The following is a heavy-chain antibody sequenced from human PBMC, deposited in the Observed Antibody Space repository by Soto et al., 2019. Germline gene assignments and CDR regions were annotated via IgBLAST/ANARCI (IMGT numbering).Heavy chain of an antibody. V-gene: IGHV5-51*01. CDR2: IYPGDSDT. J-gene: IGHJ6*02. Sequence: HGESLKISCKGSGYSFTSYWIGWVRQMPGKGLEWMGIIYPGDSDTRYSPSFQGQVTISADKSISTAYLQWSSLKASDTAMYYCARQFPSQDYYDSSGYYALWGQGTAVTVSS. CDR1: GYSFTSYW. D-gene: IGHD3-22*01. CDR3: ARQFPSQDYYDSSGYYAL.